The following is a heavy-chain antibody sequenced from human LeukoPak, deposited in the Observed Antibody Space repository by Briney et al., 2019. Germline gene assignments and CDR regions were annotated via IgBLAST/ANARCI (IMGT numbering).Heavy chain of an antibody. Sequence: SVKVSCKAPGGTFSSYAISWVRQAPGQGLEWMGRIIPILGIANYAQKFQGRVTITADKSTSTAYMELSSLRSEDTAVCYCARLAIAAAGNNWFDPWGQGTLVTVSS. CDR2: IIPILGIA. V-gene: IGHV1-69*04. D-gene: IGHD6-13*01. CDR3: ARLAIAAAGNNWFDP. CDR1: GGTFSSYA. J-gene: IGHJ5*02.